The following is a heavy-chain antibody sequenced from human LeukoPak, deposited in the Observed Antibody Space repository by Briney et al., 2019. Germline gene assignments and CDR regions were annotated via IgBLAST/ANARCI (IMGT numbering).Heavy chain of an antibody. CDR2: ISNDSSNI. CDR1: GFTFSSYA. Sequence: GGSLRLSCAASGFTFSSYAMHWVRQAPGKGLEWVAVISNDSSNIYYADSVKGRFTISRDNAKNTLYLQMNSLRAEDTAVYYCARVISRTTVVTPDAFDIWGQGTMVTVSS. V-gene: IGHV3-30-3*01. CDR3: ARVISRTTVVTPDAFDI. D-gene: IGHD4-23*01. J-gene: IGHJ3*02.